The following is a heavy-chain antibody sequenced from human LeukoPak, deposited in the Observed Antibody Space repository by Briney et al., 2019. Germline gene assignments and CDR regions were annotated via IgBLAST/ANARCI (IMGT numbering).Heavy chain of an antibody. Sequence: GGSLRLSCAASGFTFSSYAMSWVRQAPGKGLEWVSAISGSGGSTYYADSVKGRFTISRDTSKNALYLQMNSLRVEDTAVYYCAKVGQNYDILTYYFDYWGQGTLVTVSS. J-gene: IGHJ4*02. D-gene: IGHD3-9*01. CDR2: ISGSGGST. V-gene: IGHV3-23*01. CDR1: GFTFSSYA. CDR3: AKVGQNYDILTYYFDY.